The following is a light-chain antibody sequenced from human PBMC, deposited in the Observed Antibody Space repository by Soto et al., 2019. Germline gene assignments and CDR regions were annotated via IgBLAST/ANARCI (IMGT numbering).Light chain of an antibody. CDR2: FAS. J-gene: IGKJ4*01. V-gene: IGKV3-15*01. CDR3: QQHHDWPLT. Sequence: EILMTQSPATLSVSPGERATLSCRASQSIGTNLAWYQQNPGQAPRLLVYFASTRATGIPARFSGSGSGTEFTLTISSLQSVDFAVYYCQQHHDWPLTFGGGTKVEI. CDR1: QSIGTN.